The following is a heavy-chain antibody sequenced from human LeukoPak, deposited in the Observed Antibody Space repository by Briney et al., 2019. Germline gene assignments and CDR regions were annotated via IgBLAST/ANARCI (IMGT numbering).Heavy chain of an antibody. D-gene: IGHD3-10*01. Sequence: ASVKVSCKASGYSFITYYIHWVRRAPGQGLEWMRWISPNSGDTKYAQKFQGRATMTRDTSTSTIFLELSSLVADDTAMYYCARMVRGLDVWGKGTPVAISS. V-gene: IGHV1-2*02. CDR1: GYSFITYY. CDR3: ARMVRGLDV. CDR2: ISPNSGDT. J-gene: IGHJ6*04.